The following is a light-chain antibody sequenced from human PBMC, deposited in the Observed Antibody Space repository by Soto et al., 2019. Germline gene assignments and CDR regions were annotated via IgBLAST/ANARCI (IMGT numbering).Light chain of an antibody. J-gene: IGKJ4*01. CDR2: GAS. Sequence: EIVMTQSPATLSVSPGERATLSCRASQTVNTNLAWYQQKPGQAPRLLIYGASARATGIPARCSGSGSGTELTLTISSLQSEDFAVYYCQQYNNWPLTFGGGTKVEIK. V-gene: IGKV3-15*01. CDR1: QTVNTN. CDR3: QQYNNWPLT.